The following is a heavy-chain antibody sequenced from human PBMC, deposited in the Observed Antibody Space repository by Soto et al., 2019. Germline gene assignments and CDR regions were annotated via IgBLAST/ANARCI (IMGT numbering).Heavy chain of an antibody. CDR3: ARDRTVDYVDYYFDY. D-gene: IGHD4-17*01. Sequence: WETLCLTCTVSDDSIYTYYWSWIRQPAGKGLEWIGRIYTNGSTNSKPSLRSRLTMSVDRSKHQLSLKLRSVTAADTAVYYCARDRTVDYVDYYFDYWGRGTLVTVSS. CDR2: IYTNGST. V-gene: IGHV4-4*07. CDR1: DDSIYTYY. J-gene: IGHJ4*02.